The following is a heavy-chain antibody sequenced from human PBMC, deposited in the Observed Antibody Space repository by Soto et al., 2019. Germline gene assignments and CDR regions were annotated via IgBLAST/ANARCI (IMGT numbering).Heavy chain of an antibody. Sequence: GGSLRLSCAASGFTFSSYGMHWVRQAPGKGLEWVALIWFDGSDKYYAGSVKGRFTISRDNSKNTLYLQMNSLRADDTAVYYCARLYCSSTSCYSVGAFDIWGQGTMVTVSS. CDR3: ARLYCSSTSCYSVGAFDI. CDR1: GFTFSSYG. D-gene: IGHD2-2*01. V-gene: IGHV3-33*01. J-gene: IGHJ3*02. CDR2: IWFDGSDK.